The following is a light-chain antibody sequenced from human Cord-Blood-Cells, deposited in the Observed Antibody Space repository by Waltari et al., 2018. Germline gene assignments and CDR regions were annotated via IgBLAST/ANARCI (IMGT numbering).Light chain of an antibody. CDR2: EGS. Sequence: QSALTQPASVSGSPGQSITISCTGTSSDVGSYNLVSWYQQHPGKAPKLMIYEGSKRPSGVSNRCSGSKSGNTASLTISGLQAEDEADYYCCSYAGSSTFHVVFGGGTKLTVL. J-gene: IGLJ2*01. V-gene: IGLV2-23*03. CDR1: SSDVGSYNL. CDR3: CSYAGSSTFHVV.